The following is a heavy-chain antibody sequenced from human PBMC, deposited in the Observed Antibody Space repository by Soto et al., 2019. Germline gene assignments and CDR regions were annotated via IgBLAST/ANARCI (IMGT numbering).Heavy chain of an antibody. CDR2: ISAYNGNT. Sequence: ASVKVSCKASGYTFTSYGISWVRQAPGQGLEWMGWISAYNGNTNYAQKLQGRVTMTTDTSTSTAYMKLRSLRADDTAVYYCARVWYGDYFYYYYYMDVWGKGTTVTVSS. V-gene: IGHV1-18*01. CDR1: GYTFTSYG. D-gene: IGHD4-17*01. CDR3: ARVWYGDYFYYYYYMDV. J-gene: IGHJ6*03.